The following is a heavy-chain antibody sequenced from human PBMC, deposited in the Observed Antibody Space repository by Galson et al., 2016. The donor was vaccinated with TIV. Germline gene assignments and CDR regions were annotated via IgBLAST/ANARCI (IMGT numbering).Heavy chain of an antibody. J-gene: IGHJ6*03. CDR3: AREGAAVTNGYYMDV. Sequence: SVKVSCKASGYSFNSHGISWVRQAPGQGLEWMGWISAYTGGTHYAQKFQGRVTLTTDTSTSTAYMELTSLRSEDTAVYYCAREGAAVTNGYYMDVWGKGTTVTVSS. CDR1: GYSFNSHG. CDR2: ISAYTGGT. D-gene: IGHD6-25*01. V-gene: IGHV1-18*01.